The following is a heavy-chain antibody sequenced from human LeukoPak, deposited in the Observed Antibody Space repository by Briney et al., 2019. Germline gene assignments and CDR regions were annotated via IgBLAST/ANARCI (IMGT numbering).Heavy chain of an antibody. CDR2: IYYSGST. CDR1: GGSVSSGSYY. D-gene: IGHD3-22*01. CDR3: ARGLDFASYYYDSSGYYATNYYYYGMDV. Sequence: SETLSLTCTVSGGSVSSGSYYWSWIRQPPGKGLEWIGYIYYSGSTNYNPSLKSRVTISVDTSKNQFSLKLSSVTAADPAVYYCARGLDFASYYYDSSGYYATNYYYYGMDVWGQGTTVTVSS. V-gene: IGHV4-61*01. J-gene: IGHJ6*02.